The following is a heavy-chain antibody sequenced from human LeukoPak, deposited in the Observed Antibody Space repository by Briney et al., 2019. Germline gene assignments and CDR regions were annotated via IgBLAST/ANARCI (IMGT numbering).Heavy chain of an antibody. V-gene: IGHV3-21*01. Sequence: PGGSLRLSCAASGFTFGSYAINWVRQAPGKGLEWVSSISGSSSYMYYADSVKGRFTISRDNAKNSLYLQINSLRADDTAVYYCARDFDDSQGVWGHGTTVTVSS. CDR3: ARDFDDSQGV. J-gene: IGHJ6*02. CDR2: ISGSSSYM. CDR1: GFTFGSYA. D-gene: IGHD2-15*01.